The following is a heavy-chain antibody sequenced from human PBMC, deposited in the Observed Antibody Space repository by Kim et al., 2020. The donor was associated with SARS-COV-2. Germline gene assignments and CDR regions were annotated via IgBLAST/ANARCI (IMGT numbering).Heavy chain of an antibody. Sequence: GGSLRLSCAASGFTFDDYAMHWVRQAPGKGLEWVSGISWNSGSIGYADSVKGRFTISRDNAKNSLYLQMNSLRAEDTALYYCAKDIGYSGYKSDAFDIWGQGTMVTVSS. V-gene: IGHV3-9*01. CDR1: GFTFDDYA. J-gene: IGHJ3*02. CDR3: AKDIGYSGYKSDAFDI. CDR2: ISWNSGSI. D-gene: IGHD5-12*01.